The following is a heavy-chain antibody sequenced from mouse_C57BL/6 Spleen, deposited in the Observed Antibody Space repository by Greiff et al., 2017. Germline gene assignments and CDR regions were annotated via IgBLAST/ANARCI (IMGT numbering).Heavy chain of an antibody. V-gene: IGHV1-82*01. Sequence: QVQLQQSGPELVKPGASVKISCKASGYAFSSSWLNWVKQRPGKGLEWIGRIYPGDGDTNYNGKFKGKATLTADKSSSTAYMQLSSLTSEDSAVYFCARFLGYAMDDWGQGTSVTVSS. CDR2: IYPGDGDT. CDR1: GYAFSSSW. J-gene: IGHJ4*01. CDR3: ARFLGYAMDD.